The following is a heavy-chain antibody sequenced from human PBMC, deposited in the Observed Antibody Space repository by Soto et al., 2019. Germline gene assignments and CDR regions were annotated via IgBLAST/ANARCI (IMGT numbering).Heavy chain of an antibody. J-gene: IGHJ5*02. Sequence: SETLSLTCAVYGGSFSGYYWSWIRQPPGKGLEWIGEINHSGSTNYNPSLKSRVTISVDTSKNQFSLKLSSVTAADTAVYYCARGRKITMVRGVIKYNWFDPWGQGTLVT. CDR2: INHSGST. V-gene: IGHV4-34*01. CDR1: GGSFSGYY. D-gene: IGHD3-10*01. CDR3: ARGRKITMVRGVIKYNWFDP.